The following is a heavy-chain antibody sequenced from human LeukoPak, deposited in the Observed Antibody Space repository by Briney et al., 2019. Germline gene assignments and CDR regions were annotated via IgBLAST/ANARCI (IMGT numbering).Heavy chain of an antibody. Sequence: GGSLRLSCAASGFTFSSYAMHWVRQAPGKGLEWVAVISYDGSNKYYADSVKGRFTISRDNSKNTLYLQMNSLRAEDTAVYYCAKEFDYGDSRLDYWGQGTLVTVSS. J-gene: IGHJ4*02. CDR3: AKEFDYGDSRLDY. CDR1: GFTFSSYA. V-gene: IGHV3-30-3*01. CDR2: ISYDGSNK. D-gene: IGHD4-17*01.